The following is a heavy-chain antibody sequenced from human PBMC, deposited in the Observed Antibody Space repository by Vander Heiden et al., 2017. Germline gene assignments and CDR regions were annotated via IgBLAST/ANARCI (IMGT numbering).Heavy chain of an antibody. J-gene: IGHJ5*02. CDR3: AIHVGGVVPAGFDP. CDR2: IYYSGST. Sequence: QLQLQESGPGLVKPSETLSLTCTVSGGSISSSSYYWGWIRQPPGKGLEWIGSIYYSGSTYYNPSLKSRVTISVDTSKNQFSLKLSSVTAADTAVYYCAIHVGGVVPAGFDPWGQGTLVTVSS. V-gene: IGHV4-39*01. CDR1: GGSISSSSYY. D-gene: IGHD2-2*01.